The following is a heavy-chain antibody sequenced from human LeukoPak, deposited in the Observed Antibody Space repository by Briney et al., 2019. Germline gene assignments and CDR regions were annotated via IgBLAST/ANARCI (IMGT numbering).Heavy chain of an antibody. CDR3: ARVSPRHPYGMDV. J-gene: IGHJ6*02. V-gene: IGHV3-33*01. Sequence: GGSLRLSCAASGFTFRNFGMHWVRQAPGKGLEWVAVIWYDGSNQYYADSVKGRFTISRDNSKNMLYVQMNSLRVEDTAVYYCARVSPRHPYGMDVWGQGTTVTVSS. CDR2: IWYDGSNQ. CDR1: GFTFRNFG.